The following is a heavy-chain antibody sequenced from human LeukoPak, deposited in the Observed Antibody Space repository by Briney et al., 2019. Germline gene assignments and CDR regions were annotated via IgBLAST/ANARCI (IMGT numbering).Heavy chain of an antibody. CDR2: ISWNSGSI. Sequence: PGGSLRLSCAASGFTFDDYAMHWVRQAPGKGLEWVSGISWNSGSIGYADSVKGRFTISRDNAKNSLYLQMNSLRAEDTAVYYCAKSTAMVHFDYWGQGTLVTVSS. V-gene: IGHV3-9*01. J-gene: IGHJ4*02. D-gene: IGHD5-18*01. CDR3: AKSTAMVHFDY. CDR1: GFTFDDYA.